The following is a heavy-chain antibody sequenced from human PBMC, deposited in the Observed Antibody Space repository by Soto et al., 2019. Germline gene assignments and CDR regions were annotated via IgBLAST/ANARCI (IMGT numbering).Heavy chain of an antibody. V-gene: IGHV3-21*01. CDR2: ISSSSSYI. J-gene: IGHJ6*02. Sequence: PSETLSLTCTVSGYSISSGYYWGWVRQAPGKGLEWVSSISSSSSYIYYADSVKGRFTISRDNAKNSLYLQMNSLRAEDTAVYYCARDHCSGGSCYSGPYYYYGMDVWGQGTTVTVSS. CDR3: ARDHCSGGSCYSGPYYYYGMDV. CDR1: GYSISSGYY. D-gene: IGHD2-15*01.